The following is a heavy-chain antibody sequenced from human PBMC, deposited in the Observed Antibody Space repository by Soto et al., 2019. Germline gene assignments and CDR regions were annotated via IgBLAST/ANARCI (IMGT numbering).Heavy chain of an antibody. CDR1: GFTVSNNY. D-gene: IGHD3-10*01. V-gene: IGHV3-53*01. Sequence: EVQLVESGGGLIQPGGSLRLSCAVSGFTVSNNYMSWVRQAPGKGLEGVSVIYSGGYTAYGDSVKGRFTISRDNSKNPLYLQRKSMRAAEPAFYYRAAQPGGGGYGGQGTLVTVSS. CDR2: IYSGGYT. CDR3: AAQPGGGGY. J-gene: IGHJ4*02.